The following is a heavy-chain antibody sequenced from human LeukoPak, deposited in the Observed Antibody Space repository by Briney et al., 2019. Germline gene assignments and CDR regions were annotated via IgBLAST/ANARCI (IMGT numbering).Heavy chain of an antibody. D-gene: IGHD3/OR15-3a*01. J-gene: IGHJ4*02. CDR3: ARQTGSGLFILP. CDR2: IYYTGNT. V-gene: IGHV4-39*01. Sequence: LSETLSLTCTVSGVSISSSYSYWGWIRQPPGMGLEWIGSIYYTGNTYYNASLKSQVSISIDTSKNQFSLKLTSVTAADTAVYYCARQTGSGLFILPGGQGTLVTVSS. CDR1: GVSISSSYSY.